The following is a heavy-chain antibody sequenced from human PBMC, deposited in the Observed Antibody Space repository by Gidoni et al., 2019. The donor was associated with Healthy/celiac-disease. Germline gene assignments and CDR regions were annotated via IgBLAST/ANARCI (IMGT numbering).Heavy chain of an antibody. CDR3: TTDPLYDYVWGSYPYYIDY. J-gene: IGHJ4*02. Sequence: EVQLVESGGGLVKPGGSLRPSCAASGFTFSKAWMSWVRQAPGKGLEWVGRIKSKTDGGTTDYAAPVKGRFTISRDDSKNTLYLQMNSLKTEDTAVYYCTTDPLYDYVWGSYPYYIDYWGQGTLVTVSS. D-gene: IGHD3-16*02. V-gene: IGHV3-15*01. CDR2: IKSKTDGGTT. CDR1: GFTFSKAW.